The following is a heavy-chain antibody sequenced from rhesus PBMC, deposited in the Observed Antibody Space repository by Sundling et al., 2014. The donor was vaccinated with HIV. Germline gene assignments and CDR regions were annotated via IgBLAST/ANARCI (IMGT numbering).Heavy chain of an antibody. V-gene: IGHV3S42*01. J-gene: IGHJ4*01. CDR3: AKLAEWELPGIDY. D-gene: IGHD1-44*01. CDR1: GFTFSSYG. CDR2: INSGGGST. Sequence: EVQLVETGGGLVQPGGSLKLSCAASGFTFSSYGMSWVRQAPGKGLDWVSAINSGGGSTYYADSVKGRFTISRDNSKNTLSLQMNSLRAEDTAVYYCAKLAEWELPGIDYWGQGVLVTVSS.